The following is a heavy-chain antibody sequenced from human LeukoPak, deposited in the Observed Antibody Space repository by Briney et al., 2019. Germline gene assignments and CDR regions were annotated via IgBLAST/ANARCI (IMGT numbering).Heavy chain of an antibody. CDR1: GFTFDDYA. CDR3: AKDSSYFYDNSGYLEIDY. D-gene: IGHD3-22*01. V-gene: IGHV3-43D*04. CDR2: INWDGSST. J-gene: IGHJ4*02. Sequence: PGGSLRLSCAASGFTFDDYAMHWVRQGPGKGLEWVSLINWDGSSTYYADSVKGRFTISRDNSKNSLYLQMNSLSAEDTAFYYCAKDSSYFYDNSGYLEIDYWGQGTLVTASS.